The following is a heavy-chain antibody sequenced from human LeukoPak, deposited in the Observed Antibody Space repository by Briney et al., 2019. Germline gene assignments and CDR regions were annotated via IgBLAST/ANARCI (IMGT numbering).Heavy chain of an antibody. CDR1: GFTFSSYW. CDR3: ARDRGRNSFDY. J-gene: IGHJ4*02. Sequence: PGGSLRLSCAASGFTFSSYWMSWVRQAPGKGLEWVAYIKQDVTEKYYVDSVKGRFSISRDNSKNSLYLQLTSLRAEDTALYYCARDRGRNSFDYWGQGTLVSVSS. D-gene: IGHD1-14*01. V-gene: IGHV3-7*01. CDR2: IKQDVTEK.